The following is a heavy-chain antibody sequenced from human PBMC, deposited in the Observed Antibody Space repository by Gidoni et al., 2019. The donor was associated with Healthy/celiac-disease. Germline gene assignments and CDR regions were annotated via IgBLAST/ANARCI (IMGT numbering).Heavy chain of an antibody. CDR1: GGSISSSNW. CDR2: IYHSGST. J-gene: IGHJ3*02. D-gene: IGHD3-9*01. Sequence: QVQLQESGPGLVKPSGTLSLTSAVSGGSISSSNWWSWVRQPPGKGLEWIGEIYHSGSTNYNPSLKSRVTISVDKSKNQFSLKLSSVTAADTAVYYCARYVPQNDILTGYYYHDAFDIWGQGTMVTVSS. V-gene: IGHV4-4*02. CDR3: ARYVPQNDILTGYYYHDAFDI.